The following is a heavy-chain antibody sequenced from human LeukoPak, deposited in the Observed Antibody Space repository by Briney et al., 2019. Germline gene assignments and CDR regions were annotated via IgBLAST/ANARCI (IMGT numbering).Heavy chain of an antibody. J-gene: IGHJ6*02. CDR3: ASGGEHSSSWYSVGASYYYGMDV. CDR1: GYTFTSYV. D-gene: IGHD6-13*01. V-gene: IGHV1-8*01. Sequence: GGAVKDSCQASGYTFTSYVVNWVRQATGRGLEWMGWMNPERGNTGNAQKFQGGATMSRHTSIRTAYMELSSLRSEDPAVYYCASGGEHSSSWYSVGASYYYGMDVWGQGTTLPVSS. CDR2: MNPERGNT.